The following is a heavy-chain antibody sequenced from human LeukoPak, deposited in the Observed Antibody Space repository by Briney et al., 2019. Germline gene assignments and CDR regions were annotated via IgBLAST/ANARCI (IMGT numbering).Heavy chain of an antibody. CDR1: GFTFSSYG. V-gene: IGHV3-30*18. CDR3: AKMDDDYASGSSFDY. CDR2: ISHDGSNK. J-gene: IGHJ4*02. D-gene: IGHD3-10*01. Sequence: GGSLRLSCAASGFTFSSYGMHWVRQAPGKGLEGVAVISHDGSNKYHADPAQGRFTISRDHSKNTLYLQMNSLRAEDTAVYYCAKMDDDYASGSSFDYWGQGTLVTVSS.